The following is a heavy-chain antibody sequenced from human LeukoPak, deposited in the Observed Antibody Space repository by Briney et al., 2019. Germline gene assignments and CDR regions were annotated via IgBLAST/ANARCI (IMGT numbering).Heavy chain of an antibody. J-gene: IGHJ4*02. CDR1: GGSISSYY. D-gene: IGHD6-19*01. V-gene: IGHV4-59*01. Sequence: NPSETLSLTCTVSGGSISSYYWNWIRQPPGKGLEWIGDIYYSGSTNYNPSLKSRVTISVDTSKNQFSLKLSSVTAADTAVYYCARFAYSSGWLWGQGTLVTVSS. CDR2: IYYSGST. CDR3: ARFAYSSGWL.